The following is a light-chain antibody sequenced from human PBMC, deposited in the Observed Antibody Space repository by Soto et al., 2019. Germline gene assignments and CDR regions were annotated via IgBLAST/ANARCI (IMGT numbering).Light chain of an antibody. CDR3: SSYTSSSTFDV. CDR1: SSDVGGYNY. V-gene: IGLV2-14*01. Sequence: QSALTQPASVSGSPGQSITISCTGTSSDVGGYNYVSWYQQHPGKAPKLMIYDVSNRPSGVSNRFSGSKSGNTASLTISGLQDEDEADYYCSSYTSSSTFDVFATGTKVTVL. J-gene: IGLJ1*01. CDR2: DVS.